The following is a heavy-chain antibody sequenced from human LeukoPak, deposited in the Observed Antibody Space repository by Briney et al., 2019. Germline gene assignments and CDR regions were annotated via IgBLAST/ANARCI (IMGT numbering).Heavy chain of an antibody. Sequence: SVKVSCKASGGTFSSYAISWVRQAPGQGLEWMGGIIPIFGTANYAQKFQGRVTITADESTSTAYMELSSLRSEDMAVYYCAREGEYSSSWYIFWGQGTLVTVSS. J-gene: IGHJ4*02. D-gene: IGHD6-13*01. V-gene: IGHV1-69*13. CDR3: AREGEYSSSWYIF. CDR2: IIPIFGTA. CDR1: GGTFSSYA.